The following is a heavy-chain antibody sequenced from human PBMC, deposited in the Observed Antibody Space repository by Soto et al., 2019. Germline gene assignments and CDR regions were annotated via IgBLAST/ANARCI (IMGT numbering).Heavy chain of an antibody. Sequence: SETLSLTCAVYGGSFSGYDCSWIRQPPGKGLEWIGEINHSGSTNYNPSLKSRVTISVETSKKQFSLKLSSVTAADTAVYYCARGPGSLWGYFDYWGQGTLVAFSS. CDR3: ARGPGSLWGYFDY. CDR1: GGSFSGYD. V-gene: IGHV4-34*01. CDR2: INHSGST. D-gene: IGHD1-26*01. J-gene: IGHJ4*02.